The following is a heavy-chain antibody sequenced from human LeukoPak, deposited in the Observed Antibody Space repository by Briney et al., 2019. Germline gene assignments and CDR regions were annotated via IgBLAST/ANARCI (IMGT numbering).Heavy chain of an antibody. D-gene: IGHD1-14*01. CDR2: IHHSGST. Sequence: GSLRLSCAASGFTFDDYTMHWVRQPPGKGLEWIGEIHHSGSTNYNPSLRSRVTISGDTSKNQVSLGLSSVTAADTAVYYCARGSLPGYYFDYWGQGTLVTVSS. CDR1: GFTFDDYT. CDR3: ARGSLPGYYFDY. V-gene: IGHV4-34*01. J-gene: IGHJ4*02.